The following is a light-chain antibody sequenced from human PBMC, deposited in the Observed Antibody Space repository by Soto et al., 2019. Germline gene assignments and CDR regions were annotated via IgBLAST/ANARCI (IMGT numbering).Light chain of an antibody. Sequence: QSVLTQPPSVSGAPGQRVTISCTGTSSNIGSGYDVHWYQHLPGTAPKLLIYGNTNRPSGVPDRFSGSKSGTSASLATTGLQAEDEADYYCQSYDSSLSGNYVFGTGTKVTVL. CDR2: GNT. CDR1: SSNIGSGYD. CDR3: QSYDSSLSGNYV. J-gene: IGLJ1*01. V-gene: IGLV1-40*01.